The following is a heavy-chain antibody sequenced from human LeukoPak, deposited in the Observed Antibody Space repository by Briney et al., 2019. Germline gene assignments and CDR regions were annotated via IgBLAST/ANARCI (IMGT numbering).Heavy chain of an antibody. CDR3: ARDPGIYDFWSGYFDY. CDR2: MNWNGGST. CDR1: GFPFDDYG. J-gene: IGHJ4*02. Sequence: GGSLRLSCAASGFPFDDYGMSAAPQAPRKGLEWVSGMNWNGGSTGYADSVKGRFTISRDNAKNSLYLQMNSLRAEDTALYYCARDPGIYDFWSGYFDYWGQGTLVTVSS. V-gene: IGHV3-20*04. D-gene: IGHD3-3*01.